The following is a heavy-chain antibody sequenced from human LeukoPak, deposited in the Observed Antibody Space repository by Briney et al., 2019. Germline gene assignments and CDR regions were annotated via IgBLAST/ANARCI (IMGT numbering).Heavy chain of an antibody. CDR1: GGSFSGYF. Sequence: SETLSLTCAVYGGSFSGYFWSWIRQPPGKGLEWIGSIYYSGSTYYNPSLKSRVTISVDTSKNQFSLKLSSVTAADTAVYYCAREDSSPRDFDYWGQGTLVTVSS. V-gene: IGHV4-34*01. CDR3: AREDSSPRDFDY. J-gene: IGHJ4*02. D-gene: IGHD3-22*01. CDR2: IYYSGST.